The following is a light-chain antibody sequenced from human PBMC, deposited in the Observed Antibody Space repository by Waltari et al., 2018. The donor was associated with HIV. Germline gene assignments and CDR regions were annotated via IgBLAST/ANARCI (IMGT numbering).Light chain of an antibody. CDR3: CAYAGGLE. J-gene: IGLJ2*01. Sequence: QSALTQPASVSGSPGQSITISCTGTISATGNYNLVSWYQLYPGKAPKLIIYEDNKRPSGVSNRFSGSKSADTASLTISGLQAEDEADYYCCAYAGGLEFGGGTKLTVL. V-gene: IGLV2-23*01. CDR2: EDN. CDR1: ISATGNYNL.